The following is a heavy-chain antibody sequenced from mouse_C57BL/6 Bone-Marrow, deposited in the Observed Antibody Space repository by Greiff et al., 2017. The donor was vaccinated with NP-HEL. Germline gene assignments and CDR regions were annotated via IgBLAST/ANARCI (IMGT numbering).Heavy chain of an antibody. D-gene: IGHD6-2*01. CDR2: IYPGSGNT. J-gene: IGHJ2*01. CDR1: GCTFTDYY. CDR3: ARRVFLDY. V-gene: IGHV1-76*01. Sequence: VQLQQSGAELVRPGASVKLSCKASGCTFTDYYINWVKQRPGQGLEWIARIYPGSGNTYYNEKFKGKATLTAEKSSSTAYMQLSSLTSEDSAVYFCARRVFLDYRGQGTTLPVPS.